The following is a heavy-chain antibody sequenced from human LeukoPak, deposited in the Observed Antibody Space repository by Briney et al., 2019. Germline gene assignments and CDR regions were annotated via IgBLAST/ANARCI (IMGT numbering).Heavy chain of an antibody. CDR2: ISSSGSYI. V-gene: IGHV3-21*01. CDR1: AFTFSSYS. CDR3: ARVGPGSYDILTGPFDY. D-gene: IGHD3-9*01. Sequence: GGSLRLSCAASAFTFSSYSMNWVRQAPGEGLELVSSISSSGSYIYYADSVKGRFTISRDNAKNSLYLQMNSLRAEDTAVYYCARVGPGSYDILTGPFDYWGQGTLVTVSS. J-gene: IGHJ4*02.